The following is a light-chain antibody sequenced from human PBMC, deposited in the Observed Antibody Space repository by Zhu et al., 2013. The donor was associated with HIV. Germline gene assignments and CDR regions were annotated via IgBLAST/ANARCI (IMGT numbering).Light chain of an antibody. CDR3: QQYGNSPWT. J-gene: IGKJ1*01. CDR2: GAS. V-gene: IGKV3-20*01. CDR1: QSVRSGY. Sequence: EIVLTQSPDTLSLSPGERATLSCRASQSVRSGYLAWYQQKPGQAPRVLIYGASGRATGVPDRFSGSGSGTDFTLTISRLEPEDFAGFFFICQQYGNSPWTFGQGTTVEV.